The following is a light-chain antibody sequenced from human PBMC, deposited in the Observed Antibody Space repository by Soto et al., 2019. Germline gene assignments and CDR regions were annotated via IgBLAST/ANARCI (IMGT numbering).Light chain of an antibody. CDR3: QQSYSTPHT. CDR2: DAS. V-gene: IGKV1-33*01. J-gene: IGKJ2*01. CDR1: HDISNY. Sequence: DIQMTQSPSSLSASVGDRVTITCQASHDISNYLNWYQQKPGQAPKLLIYDASNLETGVPSRFSGSGSGTDFTFTISSLQPEDFAIYYCQQSYSTPHTFGQGAKVDIK.